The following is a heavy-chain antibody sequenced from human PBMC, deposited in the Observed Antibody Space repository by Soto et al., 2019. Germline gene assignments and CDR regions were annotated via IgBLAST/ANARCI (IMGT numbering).Heavy chain of an antibody. CDR2: IIPIFGTA. CDR3: ATRFSRLISGYDVDAFDI. V-gene: IGHV1-69*06. J-gene: IGHJ3*02. CDR1: GGTFSSYA. D-gene: IGHD5-12*01. Sequence: SVKVSCKASGGTFSSYAISWVRQAPGQGLEWMGGIIPIFGTANYAQKFQGRVTITADKSTSTAYMELSSLRSEDTAVYYCATRFSRLISGYDVDAFDIWGQGTMVT.